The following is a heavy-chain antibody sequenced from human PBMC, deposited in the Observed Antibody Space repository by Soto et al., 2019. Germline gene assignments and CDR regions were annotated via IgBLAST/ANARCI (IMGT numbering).Heavy chain of an antibody. D-gene: IGHD3-3*01. CDR1: GFTFSNAW. V-gene: IGHV3-15*01. Sequence: GGSLRLSCAASGFTFSNAWMSWVRQAPGKGLEWVGRIKSKTDGGTTDYAAPVKGRFTISRDDSKNTLYLQMNSLKTEDTAVYYCTTEKIITIFGVVTGNGIDVWGQGTTVTVSS. CDR3: TTEKIITIFGVVTGNGIDV. CDR2: IKSKTDGGTT. J-gene: IGHJ6*02.